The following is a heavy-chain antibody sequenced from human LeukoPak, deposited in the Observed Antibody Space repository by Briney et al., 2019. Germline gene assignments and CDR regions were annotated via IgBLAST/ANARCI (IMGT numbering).Heavy chain of an antibody. J-gene: IGHJ4*02. D-gene: IGHD3-22*01. CDR1: GFTVSSSY. CDR3: ARCYYDGSGFYYYFDY. Sequence: GGSLRLSCAASGFTVSSSYMSWVRQAPGKGLEWVPVIYSGGSTYYADSVKGRFTISRDNPKNTVFLQMGSLRGEDTAVYYCARCYYDGSGFYYYFDYWGQGTLVTVSS. CDR2: IYSGGST. V-gene: IGHV3-53*01.